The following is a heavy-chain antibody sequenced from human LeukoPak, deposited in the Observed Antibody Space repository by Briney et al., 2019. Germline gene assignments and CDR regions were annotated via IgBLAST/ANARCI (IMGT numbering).Heavy chain of an antibody. J-gene: IGHJ4*02. V-gene: IGHV1-46*01. CDR1: GYSFTSNY. CDR3: ARDQEAFDY. CDR2: IYPRDGST. Sequence: ASVTVSCTASGYSFTSNYIHWVRQAPGQGLEWMGMIYPRDGSTSYAQKFQGRVTVTRDTSTSTVHMELSGLRSEDTAVYYCARDQEAFDYWGQGTLVTVSS.